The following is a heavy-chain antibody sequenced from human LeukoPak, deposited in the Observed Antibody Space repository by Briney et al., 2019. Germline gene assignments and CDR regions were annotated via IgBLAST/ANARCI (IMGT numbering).Heavy chain of an antibody. J-gene: IGHJ4*02. V-gene: IGHV1-46*01. CDR1: GYSFTSNY. CDR3: ARDQEAFDY. CDR2: IYPRDGST. Sequence: ASVTVSCTASGYSFTSNYIHWVRQAPGQGLEWMGMIYPRDGSTSYAQKFQGRVTVTRDTSTSTVHMELSGLRSEDTAVYYCARDQEAFDYWGQGTLVTVSS.